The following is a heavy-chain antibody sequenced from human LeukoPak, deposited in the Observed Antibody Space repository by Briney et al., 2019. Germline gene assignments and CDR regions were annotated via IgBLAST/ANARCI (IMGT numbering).Heavy chain of an antibody. CDR3: ARFAAGGSYYYYMDV. D-gene: IGHD6-25*01. CDR2: ISSSDSTI. CDR1: GFTFSDYY. V-gene: IGHV3-11*04. Sequence: GGSLRLSCAASGFTFSDYYMSWIRQAPGKGLEWLSYISSSDSTIYYADSVKGRFTISRDNAKNSLYLQMNSLRADDTAVYYCARFAAGGSYYYYMDVWGKGTTVTVSS. J-gene: IGHJ6*03.